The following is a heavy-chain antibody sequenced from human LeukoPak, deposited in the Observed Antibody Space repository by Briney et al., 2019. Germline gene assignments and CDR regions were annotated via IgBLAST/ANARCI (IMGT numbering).Heavy chain of an antibody. D-gene: IGHD4-11*01. J-gene: IGHJ4*02. Sequence: PSETLFLTCTVSGGSISSSSYYWGCIRQPPGKGLEWIGSIYYSGSTYYNPSLKSRVTISVDTSKHQFSLKLSSVTAADTAVYYCARRGTTVYYYFDYWGQGTLVTVSS. CDR2: IYYSGST. CDR1: GGSISSSSYY. CDR3: ARRGTTVYYYFDY. V-gene: IGHV4-39*01.